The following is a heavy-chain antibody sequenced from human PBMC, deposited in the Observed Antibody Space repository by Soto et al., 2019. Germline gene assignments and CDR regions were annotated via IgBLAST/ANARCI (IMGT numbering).Heavy chain of an antibody. CDR3: ATLDSITMVRGVVRAFDI. CDR1: GYTLTELS. CDR2: SDPEDGET. Sequence: ASVKVSCKVSGYTLTELSMHWVRQAPGKGLEWMGGSDPEDGETIYAQKFQGRVTMTEDTSTDTAYMELSSLRSEDTAVYYCATLDSITMVRGVVRAFDIWGQGTMVTISS. J-gene: IGHJ3*02. V-gene: IGHV1-24*01. D-gene: IGHD3-10*01.